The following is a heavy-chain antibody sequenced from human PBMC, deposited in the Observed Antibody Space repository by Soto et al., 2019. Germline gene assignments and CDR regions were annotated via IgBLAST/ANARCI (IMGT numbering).Heavy chain of an antibody. J-gene: IGHJ5*02. CDR3: AKTGESGYAWGWFDP. D-gene: IGHD5-12*01. CDR1: GFTFSNYG. Sequence: QVQLVESGGGVVQPGRSLRLSCAASGFTFSNYGMHWVRQAPGKGLEWVAVISYDGSNKHYADSVKGRFTISRDNYKNTLYLQMNSLRAEDTAVYYCAKTGESGYAWGWFDPWGKGTLVTVSS. V-gene: IGHV3-30*18. CDR2: ISYDGSNK.